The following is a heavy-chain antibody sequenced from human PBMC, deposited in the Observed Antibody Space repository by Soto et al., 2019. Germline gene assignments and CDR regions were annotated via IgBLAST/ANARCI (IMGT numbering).Heavy chain of an antibody. V-gene: IGHV4-30-4*01. CDR3: ARDATVRSFDY. D-gene: IGHD3-10*01. Sequence: SETLSLTCPVSGGSISSGDYYWSWIRQPPGKGLEWIGYIYYSGSTYYNPSLKSRVTISVDTSKNQFSLKLSSVTAADTAVYYCARDATVRSFDYWGQGTLVTVSS. CDR2: IYYSGST. CDR1: GGSISSGDYY. J-gene: IGHJ4*02.